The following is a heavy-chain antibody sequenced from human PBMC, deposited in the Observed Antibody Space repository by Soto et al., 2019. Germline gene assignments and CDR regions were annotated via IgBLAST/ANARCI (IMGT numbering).Heavy chain of an antibody. CDR3: ARAVAVPADFDY. V-gene: IGHV1-3*05. D-gene: IGHD6-19*01. J-gene: IGHJ4*02. CDR2: INAGNGNT. CDR1: GYTFTAYA. Sequence: QVQLVQSGAEEKKPGASVKVSCKASGYTFTAYAMHWVRQAPGQRLEWMGWINAGNGNTKYSQKFQGRVTITRDTSASTAYMELSCLRSGDTAVYYCARAVAVPADFDYWGQGTLVTVSS.